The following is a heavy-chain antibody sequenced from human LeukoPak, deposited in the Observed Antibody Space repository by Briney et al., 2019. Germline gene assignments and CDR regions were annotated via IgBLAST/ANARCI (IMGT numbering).Heavy chain of an antibody. Sequence: ASVKVSCKASGYTFTGYYMHWVRQAPGQGLEWMGWINPNSGGTNYAQKFQGRVTMTRDTSISTAYMELSRLRSDDTAVYYCARSSVVAAAGPYYFDYWGQGTLVTVSS. V-gene: IGHV1-2*02. CDR2: INPNSGGT. J-gene: IGHJ4*02. CDR3: ARSSVVAAAGPYYFDY. CDR1: GYTFTGYY. D-gene: IGHD6-13*01.